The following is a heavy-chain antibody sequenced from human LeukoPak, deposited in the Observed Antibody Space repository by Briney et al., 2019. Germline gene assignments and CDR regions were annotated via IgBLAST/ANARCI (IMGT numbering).Heavy chain of an antibody. CDR2: IYTSGST. Sequence: SETLSLTCTVSGGSISTYCWSWIRQPAGKGLEWIGRIYTSGSTNYNPSLKSRVTMSVDTSKNQFSLKLSSVTAPDTAVYYCVRVIGAPNYYYYMDVWGKGTTVTVSS. CDR1: GGSISTYC. D-gene: IGHD3-22*01. V-gene: IGHV4-4*07. CDR3: VRVIGAPNYYYYMDV. J-gene: IGHJ6*03.